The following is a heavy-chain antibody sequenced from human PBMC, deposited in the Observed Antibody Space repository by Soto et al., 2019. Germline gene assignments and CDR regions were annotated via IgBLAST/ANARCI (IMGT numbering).Heavy chain of an antibody. CDR3: ARSIVVVTALDY. J-gene: IGHJ4*02. CDR1: GYTFTSYA. CDR2: INDGNGNT. D-gene: IGHD2-21*02. V-gene: IGHV1-3*01. Sequence: QVQLVQSGAEVKKPGASVKVSCKASGYTFTSYAMHWVRQAPGQRLEWMGWINDGNGNTKYSQKFQGRVTITRDTSASTAYMELSSLRSEDTAVYYCARSIVVVTALDYWGQGPLVTVSS.